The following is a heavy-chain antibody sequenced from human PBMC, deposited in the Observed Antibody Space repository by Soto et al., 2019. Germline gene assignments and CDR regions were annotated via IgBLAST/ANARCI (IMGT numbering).Heavy chain of an antibody. V-gene: IGHV4-34*01. J-gene: IGHJ6*02. CDR2: INHSGST. D-gene: IGHD4-17*01. CDR3: ARETGLRSLKFYYYYYGMDV. CDR1: GGSFSGYY. Sequence: SETLSLTCAVYGGSFSGYYWSWIRQPPGKGLEWIGEINHSGSTNYNPSLKSRVTISVDTSKNQFSLKLSSVTAADTAVYYCARETGLRSLKFYYYYYGMDVWGQGTTVTVSS.